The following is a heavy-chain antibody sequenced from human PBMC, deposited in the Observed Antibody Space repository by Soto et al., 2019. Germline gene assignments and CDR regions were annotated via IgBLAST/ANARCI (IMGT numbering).Heavy chain of an antibody. V-gene: IGHV3-7*01. D-gene: IGHD2-15*01. CDR3: AGISRGH. J-gene: IGHJ4*02. CDR2: ITDDGTGK. Sequence: QLVESGGDLVQPGGSLRLSCAASGFTLNRDWTSWVRQAPGKGLEWVASITDDGTGKFYVDSVKGRFTISRDDAKNSLYLQMISLRAEDTAVYYCAGISRGHWGQGTLVTVSS. CDR1: GFTLNRDW.